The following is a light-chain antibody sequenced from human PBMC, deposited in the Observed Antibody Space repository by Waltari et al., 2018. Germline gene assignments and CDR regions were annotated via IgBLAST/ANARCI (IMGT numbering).Light chain of an antibody. CDR1: QDISSW. J-gene: IGKJ2*01. CDR2: AAA. V-gene: IGKV1-12*01. CDR3: LQYNNWPPYT. Sequence: DIQMTQSPSSLSASVGDRVTITCRASQDISSWLAWYQQRPGKAPKLLIYAAARLQSGVPSRFSGSGSGTDFTLTISSLQPEDFAVYYCLQYNNWPPYTFGQGTKVEIK.